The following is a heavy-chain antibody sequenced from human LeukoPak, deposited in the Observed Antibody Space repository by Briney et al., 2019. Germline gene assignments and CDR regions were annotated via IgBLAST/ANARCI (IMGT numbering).Heavy chain of an antibody. D-gene: IGHD2-8*01. J-gene: IGHJ5*02. CDR3: VKGWRGSLYDPADH. Sequence: GDSLKISCKASGYTFTDSWIGWVRQKSGKGLEWLAVIHPADSDSRDSPSFQGQVFISVDRSKNTAYLQWSSLKASDSAVYYCVKGWRGSLYDPADHWGQGTLVTVSP. CDR2: IHPADSDS. CDR1: GYTFTDSW. V-gene: IGHV5-51*06.